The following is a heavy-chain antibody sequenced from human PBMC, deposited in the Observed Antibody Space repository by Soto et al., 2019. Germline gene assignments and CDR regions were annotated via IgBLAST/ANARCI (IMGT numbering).Heavy chain of an antibody. CDR1: GFTFTRYS. J-gene: IGHJ4*02. CDR2: ISSTTNYI. Sequence: GGSLRLSCAASGFTFTRYSMNWVRQAPGKGLEWVSSISSTTNYIYYGVSMKGRFTISRDNAKNSLYLQMNSLRAEDTAVYYCAKDIGGIGIPRHFDYWGQGTLVTVSS. V-gene: IGHV3-21*04. CDR3: AKDIGGIGIPRHFDY. D-gene: IGHD2-15*01.